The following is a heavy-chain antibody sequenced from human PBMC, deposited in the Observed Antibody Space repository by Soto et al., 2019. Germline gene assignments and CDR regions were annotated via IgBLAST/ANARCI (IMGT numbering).Heavy chain of an antibody. CDR2: LDGAGGST. Sequence: PGGSRRLSWLAAGFTFSDCAMTCVRHVPGRRLDWVTSLDGAGGSTYYAESVRGRFSISRDNSQNTLFLQMKRLTVDDTAIYYCAAPRDEYGSGVSWFTYGMDIWGQGTTVTVSS. V-gene: IGHV3-23*01. CDR1: GFTFSDCA. CDR3: AAPRDEYGSGVSWFTYGMDI. D-gene: IGHD3-10*01. J-gene: IGHJ6*02.